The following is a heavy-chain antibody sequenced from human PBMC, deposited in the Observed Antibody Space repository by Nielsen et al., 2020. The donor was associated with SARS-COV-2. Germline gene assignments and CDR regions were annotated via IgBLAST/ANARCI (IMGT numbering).Heavy chain of an antibody. CDR1: RGSISSRSFY. Sequence: SETLSLTCTVSRGSISSRSFYWAWIRQPPGKGLEWIGSIYYSGSTNYNPSLKSRVTISVDTSKNQFSLKLSSVTAADTAVYYCAGRKHDFWSGFYGMDVWGQGTTVTVSS. J-gene: IGHJ6*02. D-gene: IGHD3-3*01. CDR2: IYYSGST. V-gene: IGHV4-39*01. CDR3: AGRKHDFWSGFYGMDV.